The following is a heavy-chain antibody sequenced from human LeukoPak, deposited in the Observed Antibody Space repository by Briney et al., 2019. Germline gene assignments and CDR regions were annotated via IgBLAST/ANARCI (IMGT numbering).Heavy chain of an antibody. CDR2: INPNSGGT. J-gene: IGHJ5*02. CDR3: ATTLAVAGTGGTNWFDP. D-gene: IGHD6-19*01. V-gene: IGHV1-2*06. CDR1: GYTFTSYF. Sequence: ASVKVSCKASGYTFTSYFMHWVRQAPGQGLEWMGRINPNSGGTNYAQKFQGRVTMTRDTSISTAYMELSGLRSDDTAVYYCATTLAVAGTGGTNWFDPWGQGTLVTVSS.